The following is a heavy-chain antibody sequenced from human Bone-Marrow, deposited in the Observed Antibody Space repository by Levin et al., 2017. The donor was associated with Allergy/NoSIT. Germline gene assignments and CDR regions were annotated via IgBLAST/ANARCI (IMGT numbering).Heavy chain of an antibody. J-gene: IGHJ4*02. CDR1: GFTFNTAW. Sequence: GGSLRLSCAASGFTFNTAWVGWVRQAPGKGLEWVGRVKSRVDGGTTDYAAPVKGRFTVSRDDSKNTVYLQMNSLKTEDTAVYYCTIDNMMGAASFDYWGQGALVTVSS. CDR3: TIDNMMGAASFDY. CDR2: VKSRVDGGTT. V-gene: IGHV3-15*01. D-gene: IGHD1-26*01.